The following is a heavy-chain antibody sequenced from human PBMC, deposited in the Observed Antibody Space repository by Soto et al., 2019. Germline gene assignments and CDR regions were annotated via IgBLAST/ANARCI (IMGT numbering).Heavy chain of an antibody. J-gene: IGHJ3*02. CDR2: ISSSGSGI. CDR1: GFTFIDYY. CDR3: ARAYSDAFDI. V-gene: IGHV3-11*01. Sequence: GGSLRLSCAASGFTFIDYYMTWIRQAPGKGLEYVSYISSSGSGIYYADSAKGRLTISRDNGKNSLFLQMSSLRAEDTAMYYCARAYSDAFDIWGQGTMVTVSS. D-gene: IGHD2-15*01.